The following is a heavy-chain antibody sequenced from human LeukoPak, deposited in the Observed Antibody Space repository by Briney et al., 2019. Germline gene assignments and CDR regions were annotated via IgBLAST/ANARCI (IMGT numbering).Heavy chain of an antibody. CDR2: VSPSGSST. CDR3: AKKGNAGSGTYSYYFDS. J-gene: IGHJ4*02. V-gene: IGHV3-23*01. D-gene: IGHD3-10*01. CDR1: EFTFSSFS. Sequence: GGSLRLSCAASEFTFSSFSMNWVRQAPGKGLEWVSTVSPSGSSTYYSDSVRGRFTISRDNSKNTLYLQMNSLRAEDTAVYYCAKKGNAGSGTYSYYFDSWGQGTLVTVSS.